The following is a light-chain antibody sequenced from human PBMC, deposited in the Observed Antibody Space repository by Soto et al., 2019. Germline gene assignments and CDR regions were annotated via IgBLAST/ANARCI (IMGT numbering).Light chain of an antibody. Sequence: ELVLALSPGTLSFSPGERATLSCRASQRISINYLAWYQQKPGQAPRLFIYGAFTRATGIPARISGSGSGTEFTLTISSLQSEDVAVYYCQQYNNWPWTFGQGTKVDI. J-gene: IGKJ1*01. CDR1: QRISIN. CDR3: QQYNNWPWT. V-gene: IGKV3-15*01. CDR2: GAF.